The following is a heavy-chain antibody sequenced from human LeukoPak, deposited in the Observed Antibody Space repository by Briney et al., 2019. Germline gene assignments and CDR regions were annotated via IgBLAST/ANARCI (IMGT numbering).Heavy chain of an antibody. V-gene: IGHV3-49*04. CDR1: GFTLGEYG. D-gene: IGHD5-12*01. Sequence: GESLKISCTTSGFTLGEYGFNWVRQAPGRGLEWVGFIRSKVHDSTPQYAASVKGRFTISRDDSKDIAYLQMNSLKTEDTAVYYCTRAGGYDNFLDYWGQGTPVTVSS. J-gene: IGHJ4*02. CDR2: IRSKVHDSTP. CDR3: TRAGGYDNFLDY.